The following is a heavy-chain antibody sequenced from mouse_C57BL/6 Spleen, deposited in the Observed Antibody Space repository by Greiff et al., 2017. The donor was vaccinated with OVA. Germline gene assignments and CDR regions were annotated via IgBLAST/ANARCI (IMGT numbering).Heavy chain of an antibody. CDR3: ARYIANWYFDY. CDR2: IRNKANGYTT. J-gene: IGHJ2*01. CDR1: GFTFTDYY. Sequence: EVKVVESGGGLVQPGGSLSLSCAASGFTFTDYYMSWVRQPPGKALEWLGFIRNKANGYTTEYSASVKGRFTISRDNSQSILYLQMNALRAEDSATYYCARYIANWYFDYWGQGTTLTVSS. V-gene: IGHV7-3*01. D-gene: IGHD4-1*01.